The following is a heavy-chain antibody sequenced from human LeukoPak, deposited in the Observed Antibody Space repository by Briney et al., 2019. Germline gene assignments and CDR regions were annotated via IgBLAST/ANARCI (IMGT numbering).Heavy chain of an antibody. D-gene: IGHD1-20*01. CDR3: ARVSAITGATDALDF. V-gene: IGHV3-72*01. CDR2: IRKKPNSYTT. CDR1: GFTFSDHF. J-gene: IGHJ3*01. Sequence: GGSLRLSCAASGFTFSDHFVVWVRQAPGKGLEWVGRIRKKPNSYTTEYAACVKGRFTFSRDDSKNSLYLQMNSLETEDTAVYYCARVSAITGATDALDFWGQGTMVTVSS.